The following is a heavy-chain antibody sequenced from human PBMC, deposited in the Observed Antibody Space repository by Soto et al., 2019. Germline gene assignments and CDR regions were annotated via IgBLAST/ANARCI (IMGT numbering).Heavy chain of an antibody. V-gene: IGHV1-46*03. CDR2: IHPSGGGT. CDR3: RGGHIAVVTASFDN. J-gene: IGHJ4*02. CDR1: GYTFNTYY. Sequence: QVQLVQSGAEVRKPGASVKVSCKPSGYTFNTYYLHWLRQAPGQALEWMGVIHPSGGGTTYAQKFXGXVXVTRDTSTTTVFMELSSLRSDDTAVYCARGGHIAVVTASFDNWGQGTLVTVSS. D-gene: IGHD2-21*02.